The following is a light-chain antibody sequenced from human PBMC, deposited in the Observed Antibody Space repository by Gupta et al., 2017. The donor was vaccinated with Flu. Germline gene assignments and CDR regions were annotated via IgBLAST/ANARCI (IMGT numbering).Light chain of an antibody. Sequence: EIVLTQSPGTLSLSPGDRATLFCRASQSVRSGYLAWYQQRPGQAPRPLIYDASNRATGVPGRFSGSGSGTDFTLTISRLEPEDFAVYHCQQYGTSPTTFGQGTRLEIK. V-gene: IGKV3-20*01. CDR1: QSVRSGY. CDR2: DAS. CDR3: QQYGTSPTT. J-gene: IGKJ5*01.